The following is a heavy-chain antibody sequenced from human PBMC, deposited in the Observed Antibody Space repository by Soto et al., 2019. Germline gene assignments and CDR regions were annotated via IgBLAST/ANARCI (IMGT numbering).Heavy chain of an antibody. CDR1: GGSFSGYY. Sequence: SETLSLTCAVYGGSFSGYYWSWIRQPPGKGLEWIGEISHSGSTNYNPSLKSRVTISVDTSKNQFSLKLSSVTAADTAVYYCARSTRAIAVAGTFHYYYYGMDVWGQGTTVTVS. V-gene: IGHV4-34*01. J-gene: IGHJ6*02. D-gene: IGHD6-19*01. CDR3: ARSTRAIAVAGTFHYYYYGMDV. CDR2: ISHSGST.